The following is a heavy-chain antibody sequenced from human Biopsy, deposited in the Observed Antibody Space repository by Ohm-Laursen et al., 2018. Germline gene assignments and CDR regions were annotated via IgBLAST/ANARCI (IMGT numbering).Heavy chain of an antibody. D-gene: IGHD3-22*01. CDR1: GGSISNNNYY. CDR2: IFYRGST. Sequence: SETLSLTCTVSGGSISNNNYYWGWIRQPPGKGLEWIGSIFYRGSTYYKPSLKSRVNISVDTSKNQFSLKLNSVTAADTAVYYCARDYDTGGYYYVSWGQGTLVTVSS. V-gene: IGHV4-39*01. J-gene: IGHJ5*02. CDR3: ARDYDTGGYYYVS.